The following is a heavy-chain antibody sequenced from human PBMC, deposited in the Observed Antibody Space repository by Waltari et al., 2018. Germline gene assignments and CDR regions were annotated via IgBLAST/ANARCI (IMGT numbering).Heavy chain of an antibody. D-gene: IGHD6-6*01. J-gene: IGHJ6*03. Sequence: QLQLVQSGAEVKKPGASVKVSCKASGYTFTGYYMHWVRQAPGQGLEWMGRINPNSGGTNYAQTFQGRVTRTRDTSISTADMGLSSLRSDDTAVYYCASYSSSSGYYYYYMDVWGKGTTVTVSS. CDR3: ASYSSSSGYYYYYMDV. CDR2: INPNSGGT. CDR1: GYTFTGYY. V-gene: IGHV1-2*06.